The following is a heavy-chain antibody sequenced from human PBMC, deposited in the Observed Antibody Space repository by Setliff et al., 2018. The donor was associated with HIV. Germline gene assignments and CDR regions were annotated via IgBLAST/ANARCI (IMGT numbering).Heavy chain of an antibody. CDR3: ARVADSSGYYHLDY. D-gene: IGHD3-22*01. Sequence: PGGSLRLSCAASGFILTGYAMSWIRQPPGKGLEWIGEIIHSGSTNYNPSLKSRVTISVDTSKKQFSLKLSSVTAADTAVYHCARVADSSGYYHLDYWGQGTLVTVSS. CDR2: IIHSGST. J-gene: IGHJ4*02. CDR1: GFILTGYA. V-gene: IGHV4-34*12.